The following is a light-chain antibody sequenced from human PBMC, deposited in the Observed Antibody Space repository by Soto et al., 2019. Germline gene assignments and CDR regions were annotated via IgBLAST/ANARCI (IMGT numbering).Light chain of an antibody. CDR2: DAS. V-gene: IGKV3-11*01. CDR3: QHRANWLGT. J-gene: IGKJ3*01. CDR1: QSVGSF. Sequence: EIVLTQSPATLSLSPGERATLSCRASQSVGSFLAWCQQKSGQTPRLLIYDASNSVTGIPARFSGSGSGTAFTLPISSLEPEDFAVYYCQHRANWLGTFGPGTKVDMK.